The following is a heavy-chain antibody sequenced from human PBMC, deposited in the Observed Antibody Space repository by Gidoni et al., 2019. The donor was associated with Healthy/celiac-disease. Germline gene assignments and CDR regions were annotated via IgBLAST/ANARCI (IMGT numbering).Heavy chain of an antibody. CDR1: GYTFTSYC. CDR3: ARDQDFDWLRRLRYYGMDV. D-gene: IGHD3-9*01. Sequence: QVQLVQSGAEVKKPGASVKVSCKYSGYTFTSYCIRWVRQAPGQGLEWLGWISAYNGNTNYAQKLQGRVTMTTDTSTSTAYMELRSLRSDDTAVYYCARDQDFDWLRRLRYYGMDVWGQGTTVTVSS. J-gene: IGHJ6*02. CDR2: ISAYNGNT. V-gene: IGHV1-18*01.